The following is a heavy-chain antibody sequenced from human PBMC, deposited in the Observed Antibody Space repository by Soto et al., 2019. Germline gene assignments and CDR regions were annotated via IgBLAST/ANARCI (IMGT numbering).Heavy chain of an antibody. J-gene: IGHJ4*02. D-gene: IGHD3-22*01. CDR3: TRSDYDSSGYTDY. CDR1: GFAFSAYY. V-gene: IGHV3-11*01. Sequence: QVHLMESGGGLVKPGGSLRLSCAASGFAFSAYYMSWIRQAPGKGLEWLSYISESGTTIYYADSVKGRFTISRDSAKNSLYLQMNSLRAEDTAVYYCTRSDYDSSGYTDYWGQGTLVTVSS. CDR2: ISESGTTI.